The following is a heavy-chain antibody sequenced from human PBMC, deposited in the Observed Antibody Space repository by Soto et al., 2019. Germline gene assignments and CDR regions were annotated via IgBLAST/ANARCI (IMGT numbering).Heavy chain of an antibody. D-gene: IGHD3-22*01. V-gene: IGHV3-23*01. CDR1: GFTFSSYA. Sequence: EVQLLESGGGLVQPGGSLRLSCAASGFTFSSYAMSWVRQAPGKGLEWVSAISGSGGSTYYADSVKGRFTISRDNSKNTLYLQMNSLRAEDTAVYYCAKEPKTYYYDSSGYYGGFDYWGQGTLFTVSS. J-gene: IGHJ4*02. CDR3: AKEPKTYYYDSSGYYGGFDY. CDR2: ISGSGGST.